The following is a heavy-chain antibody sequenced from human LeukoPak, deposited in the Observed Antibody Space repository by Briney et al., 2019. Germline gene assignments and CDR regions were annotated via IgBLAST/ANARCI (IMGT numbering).Heavy chain of an antibody. CDR3: VKDYRSGSYMGHFDS. D-gene: IGHD6-19*01. Sequence: PGGSLRLSCAASGFTFNTYGMHWVRQAPGRGLEWVAFIRYDGSDKYYLDSVEGRFTISRDNSKNTLYLQMNSLRAEDSAVYHCVKDYRSGSYMGHFDSWGQGTLVTVSS. CDR1: GFTFNTYG. V-gene: IGHV3-30*02. J-gene: IGHJ4*02. CDR2: IRYDGSDK.